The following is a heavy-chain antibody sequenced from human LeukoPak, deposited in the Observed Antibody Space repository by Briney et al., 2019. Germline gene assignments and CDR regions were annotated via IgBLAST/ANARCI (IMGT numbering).Heavy chain of an antibody. CDR3: ARDLLHCSSTSCRDY. V-gene: IGHV3-23*01. CDR1: GFTFSSYA. CDR2: ISGSGGST. Sequence: GGSLRLSCAASGFTFSSYAMSWVRQAPGKGLEWVSAISGSGGSTYYADSVKGRFTISRDNSKNTLYLQMNSLRAEDTAVYYCARDLLHCSSTSCRDYWGQGTLVTVSS. D-gene: IGHD2-2*01. J-gene: IGHJ4*02.